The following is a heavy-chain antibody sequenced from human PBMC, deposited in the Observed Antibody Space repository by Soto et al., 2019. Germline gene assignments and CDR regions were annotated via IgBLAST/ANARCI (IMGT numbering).Heavy chain of an antibody. CDR2: ITGPGGNT. V-gene: IGHV3-23*01. CDR1: GFTFSSYA. J-gene: IGHJ4*02. CDR3: AKLRDFVVLPAGILDY. D-gene: IGHD2-8*01. Sequence: GGSLRLSCAASGFTFSSYAMSWVRQAPGKGLEWVSAITGPGGNTYYADSLKGRFTISRDNSKNTLYLQMNTLRAEDTAIYYCAKLRDFVVLPAGILDYWGPGTLVTVSS.